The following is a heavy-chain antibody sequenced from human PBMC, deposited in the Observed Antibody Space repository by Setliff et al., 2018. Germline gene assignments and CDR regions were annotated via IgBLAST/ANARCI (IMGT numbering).Heavy chain of an antibody. CDR3: VRTDYSDGRYSMDV. V-gene: IGHV4-39*07. CDR1: GGSISNSTFY. D-gene: IGHD6-19*01. J-gene: IGHJ6*03. CDR2: INYYGSIFDDGTTYST. Sequence: SETLSLTCTVSGGSISNSTFYWGWIRQPPGKGLEWIGSINYYGSIFDDGTTYSTYYNPSLKSRATISIDTSKSQFSLKLSSMTAADTALYYCVRTDYSDGRYSMDVWGKGTTVTVSS.